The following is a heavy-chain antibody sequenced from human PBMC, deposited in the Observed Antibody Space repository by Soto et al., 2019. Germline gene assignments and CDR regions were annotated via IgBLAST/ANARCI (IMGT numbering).Heavy chain of an antibody. J-gene: IGHJ6*02. CDR2: VFHSGGV. Sequence: QVQLQQSGPGLVEPSQTLSLTCTVSGASISGDYYHWTWIRQSPGKGLECIGYVFHSGGVLYNQSLKSQLHISVDTSKNPFSLRLTSVTAADTAVYFCAREDDGGDRDYYGLDVWGQGPTVTVSS. CDR3: AREDDGGDRDYYGLDV. V-gene: IGHV4-30-4*08. CDR1: GASISGDYYH. D-gene: IGHD2-21*02.